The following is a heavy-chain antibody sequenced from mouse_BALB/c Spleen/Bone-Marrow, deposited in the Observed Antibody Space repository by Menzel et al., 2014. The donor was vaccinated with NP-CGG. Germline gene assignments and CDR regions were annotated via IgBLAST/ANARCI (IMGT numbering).Heavy chain of an antibody. J-gene: IGHJ4*01. D-gene: IGHD3-2*01. V-gene: IGHV3-8*02. Sequence: EVKVVESGPSLVKPSQTLSLTCSVTGDSITSGYWNWIRKFPGNKLENMGYISYSGSTYSNPSLKSRISFTRDSSKNQCYRQLNSVTIEDTATYSSALDGSWGLLAIDYWGQGTPVTVSS. CDR1: GDSITSGY. CDR3: ALDGSWGLLAIDY. CDR2: ISYSGST.